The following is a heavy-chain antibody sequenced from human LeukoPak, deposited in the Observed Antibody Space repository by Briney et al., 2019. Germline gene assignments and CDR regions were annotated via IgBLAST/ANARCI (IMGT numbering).Heavy chain of an antibody. D-gene: IGHD3-3*01. CDR2: IDPGDAYT. J-gene: IGHJ4*02. Sequence: GESLKTSCKGLGYPFTSYWNSWGRQIPGKGLEWMGKIDPGDAYTSYSPSFQGHVTISADKSISAAFLQWSSLKASDTAMYYCARHSHYDFWSGYLDYWGQGPLVPVSS. V-gene: IGHV5-10-1*01. CDR1: GYPFTSYW. CDR3: ARHSHYDFWSGYLDY.